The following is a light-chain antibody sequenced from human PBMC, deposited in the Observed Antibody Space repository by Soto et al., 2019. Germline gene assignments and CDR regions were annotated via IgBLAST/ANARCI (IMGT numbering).Light chain of an antibody. J-gene: IGKJ1*01. CDR1: QSISNH. V-gene: IGKV1-39*01. CDR3: QQSYSSPPT. Sequence: DIQMTQSPSSLSASLPARLLITYRASQSISNHLNWYQQKPGKAPKLLIFAASSLQSGVPSRFSGSRSGPDFTLTISSLQPEDFATYYCQQSYSSPPTFGQGTKVDI. CDR2: AAS.